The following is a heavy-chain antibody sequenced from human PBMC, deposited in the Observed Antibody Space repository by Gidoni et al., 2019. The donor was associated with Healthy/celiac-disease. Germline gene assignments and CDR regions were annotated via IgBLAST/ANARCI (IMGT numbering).Heavy chain of an antibody. V-gene: IGHV1-69*01. CDR1: GGTFSSYA. CDR3: ARGALHGDYVLGPVQQNYYYYYMDV. CDR2: IIPIFGTA. Sequence: QVQLVQSGAEVKKPGSSVKVSCKASGGTFSSYAISWVRQAPGQGLEWMGGIIPIFGTANYAQKFQGRVTITADESTSTAYMELSSLRSEDTAVYYCARGALHGDYVLGPVQQNYYYYYMDVWGKGTTVTVSS. D-gene: IGHD4-17*01. J-gene: IGHJ6*03.